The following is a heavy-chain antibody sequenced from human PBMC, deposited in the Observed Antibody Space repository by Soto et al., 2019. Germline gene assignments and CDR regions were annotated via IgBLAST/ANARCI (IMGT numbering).Heavy chain of an antibody. V-gene: IGHV3-23*01. Sequence: GGSLRLSCAASGFSFSSSAMSWVRQAPGKGLEWVSAISESGDNTFHADSVKGRFTISRENSNNALYLQMDTLRAEDTALYFCAKGGYPYGIDPWCQGPFVTV. CDR1: GFSFSSSA. J-gene: IGHJ5*02. CDR3: AKGGYPYGIDP. D-gene: IGHD5-18*01. CDR2: ISESGDNT.